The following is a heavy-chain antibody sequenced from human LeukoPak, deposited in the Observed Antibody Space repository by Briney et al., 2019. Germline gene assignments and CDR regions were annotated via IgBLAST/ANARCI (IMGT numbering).Heavy chain of an antibody. CDR2: VYTSGST. V-gene: IGHV4-4*07. CDR1: GGSISGYY. Sequence: SETLSLTCTVSGGSISGYYWSWIRQPAGKGLEWIGRVYTSGSTHYNPSLKSRVTMSVDTSKNQFSLKLSSVTAADTAVYYCAGLGRGSYCFDYWGQGTLVTVSS. J-gene: IGHJ4*02. CDR3: AGLGRGSYCFDY. D-gene: IGHD1-26*01.